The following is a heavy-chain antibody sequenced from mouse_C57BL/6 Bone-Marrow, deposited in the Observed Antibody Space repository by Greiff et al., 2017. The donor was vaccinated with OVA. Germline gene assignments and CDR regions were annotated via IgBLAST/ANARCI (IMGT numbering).Heavy chain of an antibody. Sequence: DVHLVESGGGLVQPGGSLKLSCAASGFTFSDYGMAWVRQAPRKGPEWVAFISNLAYSIYYADTVTGRFTISRENAKNTLYLEMSSLRSEDTAMYYCARQQNYGSLAYWGQGTLVTVSA. CDR1: GFTFSDYG. J-gene: IGHJ3*01. V-gene: IGHV5-15*01. CDR2: ISNLAYSI. CDR3: ARQQNYGSLAY. D-gene: IGHD1-1*01.